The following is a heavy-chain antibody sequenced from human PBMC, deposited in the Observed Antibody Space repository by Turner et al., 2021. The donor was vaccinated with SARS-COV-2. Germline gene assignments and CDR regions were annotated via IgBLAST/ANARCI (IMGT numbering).Heavy chain of an antibody. D-gene: IGHD3-10*01. J-gene: IGHJ6*02. CDR3: ARDHIGVYYAMDV. CDR2: INGDGSST. Sequence: EVQLVESGGGLVQPGVSLSLSCAASGFTFSSYWMHWVRQAPGKGLVWVSRINGDGSSTSYADSVKGRFTISRDNAKNTLYLQMNSLRAEDTAVYYCARDHIGVYYAMDVWGQGTTVTVSS. CDR1: GFTFSSYW. V-gene: IGHV3-74*01.